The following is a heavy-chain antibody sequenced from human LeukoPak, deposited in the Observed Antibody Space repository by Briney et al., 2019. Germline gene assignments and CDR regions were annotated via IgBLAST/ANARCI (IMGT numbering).Heavy chain of an antibody. Sequence: GGSLRLSCAASGXTFSNYAMNWVRQAPGKGLEWVSSISDSGRSADFADSVKGRFTFSRDNSKNTVFLQMNSLRAEDTAVYYCAKSATDYGDFFNTWGQGTLVTVSS. CDR3: AKSATDYGDFFNT. J-gene: IGHJ5*02. CDR2: ISDSGRSA. CDR1: GXTFSNYA. V-gene: IGHV3-23*01. D-gene: IGHD4-17*01.